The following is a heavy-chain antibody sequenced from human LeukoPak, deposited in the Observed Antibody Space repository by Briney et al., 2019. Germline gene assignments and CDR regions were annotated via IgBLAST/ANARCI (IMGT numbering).Heavy chain of an antibody. CDR1: GFTFTGHN. CDR3: ARAMSTFGGVRNYFDS. D-gene: IGHD3-16*01. Sequence: GGSLRLSCAASGFTFTGHNMNWVRQAPGKGLEWVSFVSISSGTIYYADSVKGRFSISRDNTKNSLDLHMNSLRAEDTAVYYCARAMSTFGGVRNYFDSWGQGILVTVSS. V-gene: IGHV3-48*04. CDR2: VSISSGTI. J-gene: IGHJ4*02.